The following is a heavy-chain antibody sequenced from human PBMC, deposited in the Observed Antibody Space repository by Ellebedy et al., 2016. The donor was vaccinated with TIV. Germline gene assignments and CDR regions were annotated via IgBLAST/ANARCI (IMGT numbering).Heavy chain of an antibody. D-gene: IGHD3-22*01. CDR1: GYTLSDYG. Sequence: ASVKVSCXASGYTLSDYGISWVRQAPDQGLGWMGWTKGYKGHTDYAQKLQGRVTMTTDTSTSTAYMELRSLRSDDTAVYYCAKTYYYDGNGSPIDPWGQGTLVTVSS. CDR2: TKGYKGHT. V-gene: IGHV1-18*01. CDR3: AKTYYYDGNGSPIDP. J-gene: IGHJ5*02.